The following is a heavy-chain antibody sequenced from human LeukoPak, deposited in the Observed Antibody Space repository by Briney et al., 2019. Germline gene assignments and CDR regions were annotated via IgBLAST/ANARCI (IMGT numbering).Heavy chain of an antibody. J-gene: IGHJ4*02. CDR1: GFTLSSYG. Sequence: GGSLRLSCAASGFTLSSYGMHWVRQAPGKGLEWVAVISYDGSNKYYADSVKGRFTISRDNSKNTLYLQMNSLRAEDTAVYYCARDKNRVTIFAVAVDYWGQGTLVTVSS. CDR2: ISYDGSNK. V-gene: IGHV3-30*19. CDR3: ARDKNRVTIFAVAVDY. D-gene: IGHD3-3*01.